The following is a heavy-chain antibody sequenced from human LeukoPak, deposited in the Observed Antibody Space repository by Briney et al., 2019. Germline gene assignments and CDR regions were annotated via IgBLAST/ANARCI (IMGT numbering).Heavy chain of an antibody. CDR1: GFTFSSYS. CDR3: AREYCSGGSCYFDY. J-gene: IGHJ4*02. CDR2: ISSSSSYI. V-gene: IGHV3-21*01. D-gene: IGHD2-15*01. Sequence: GGSLRLSCAASGFTFSSYSMNWVRQAPGKGLKWVSSISSSSSYIYYADSVKGRFTISRDNAKNSLYLQMNSLRAEDTAVYYCAREYCSGGSCYFDYWGQGTLVTVSS.